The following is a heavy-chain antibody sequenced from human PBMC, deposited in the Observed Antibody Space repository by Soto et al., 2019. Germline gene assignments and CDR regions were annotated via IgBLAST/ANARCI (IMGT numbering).Heavy chain of an antibody. V-gene: IGHV6-1*01. J-gene: IGHJ4*01. CDR1: GDSVSINSAG. CDR3: ARGEQYSGRIFDY. D-gene: IGHD1-26*01. CDR2: TYYRSKWYY. Sequence: VSLTCAITGDSVSINSAGWSWVRQSPSRGLEWLGRTYYRSKWYYEYAVSVRGRITINPDTSKNQYSLQLNSVTPEDTAVYFCARGEQYSGRIFDYWGQGTLVTVSS.